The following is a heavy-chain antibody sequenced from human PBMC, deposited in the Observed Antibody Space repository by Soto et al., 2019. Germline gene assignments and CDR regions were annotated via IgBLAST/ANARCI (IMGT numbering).Heavy chain of an antibody. Sequence: ASVKVSCKVSGYTLTELSMHWVRQAPGKGPEWMGGFDPEDGETIYAQKFQGRVTMTEDTSTDTAYMELSSLRSEDTAVYYCATGDSSSWYIHAYWGQGTLVPVSS. CDR1: GYTLTELS. CDR3: ATGDSSSWYIHAY. D-gene: IGHD6-13*01. V-gene: IGHV1-24*01. CDR2: FDPEDGET. J-gene: IGHJ4*02.